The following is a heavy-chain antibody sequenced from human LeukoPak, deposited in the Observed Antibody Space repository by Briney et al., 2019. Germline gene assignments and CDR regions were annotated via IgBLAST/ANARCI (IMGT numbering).Heavy chain of an antibody. D-gene: IGHD1-26*01. J-gene: IGHJ4*02. CDR1: GGSISSYY. CDR3: ARENSGSYREFDY. CDR2: IYTSRST. V-gene: IGHV4-4*07. Sequence: SETLSLTCTVSGGSISSYYWSWIRQPAGKGLEWIGRIYTSRSTNYNASLKSRVSMSVDTSKNQFSLKLSSVTAADTAVFYCARENSGSYREFDYWGQGTLVTVSS.